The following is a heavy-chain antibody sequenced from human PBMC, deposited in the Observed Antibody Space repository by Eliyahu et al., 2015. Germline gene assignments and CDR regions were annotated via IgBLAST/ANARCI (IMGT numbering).Heavy chain of an antibody. CDR3: ARAGYYRFDY. Sequence: EVQLVESGGGLVQPGGSLRLXCAASGFTFSGSWMHWVRQAPGKGLVWVSRMNSDGSTTNYADSVMGRFTVSRDNAKNTLYLQMNSLRDEDTAVYYCARAGYYRFDYWGQGTLVTVSS. J-gene: IGHJ4*02. CDR2: MNSDGSTT. D-gene: IGHD3-22*01. CDR1: GFTFSGSW. V-gene: IGHV3-74*01.